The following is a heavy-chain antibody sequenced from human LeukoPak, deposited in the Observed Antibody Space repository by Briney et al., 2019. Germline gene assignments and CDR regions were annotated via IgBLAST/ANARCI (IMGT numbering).Heavy chain of an antibody. CDR2: IDSSSTYT. V-gene: IGHV3-21*01. J-gene: IGHJ4*02. CDR3: ARVRGWSNFDY. Sequence: GGSLRLSCAASGFTFSTYSMNWVRQAPGKGLEWVSFIDSSSTYTYYADSLKGRFAISRDNAKNSLYLQMNSLRAEDTAIYYCARVRGWSNFDYWGQGTLVTVSS. D-gene: IGHD6-19*01. CDR1: GFTFSTYS.